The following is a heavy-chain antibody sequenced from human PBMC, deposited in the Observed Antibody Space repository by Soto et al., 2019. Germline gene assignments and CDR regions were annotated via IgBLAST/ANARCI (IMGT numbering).Heavy chain of an antibody. CDR3: TRERGPKLPHYDYYRDV. J-gene: IGHJ6*03. Sequence: EVQLVESGGGLVQPGGSLKLSCAASGFTFSGSAMHWVRQASGKGLEWVGRIRSKANSYATAYAASVKGRFTISRDDSKNTAYLQMNSLKTEDTAVYYCTRERGPKLPHYDYYRDVWGKGTTVTVSS. V-gene: IGHV3-73*01. CDR1: GFTFSGSA. CDR2: IRSKANSYAT. D-gene: IGHD3-10*01.